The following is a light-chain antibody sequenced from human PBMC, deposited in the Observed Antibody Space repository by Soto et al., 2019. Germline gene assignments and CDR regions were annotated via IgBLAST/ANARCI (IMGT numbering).Light chain of an antibody. CDR1: SSNIGAGYD. CDR2: GNS. J-gene: IGLJ1*01. Sequence: QSVLTQPPSVSGAPGQRVTISCTGSSSNIGAGYDVHWYQQLPGTAPKLLIYGNSNRPSGVPDRFSGSKSGTSASLAITGLQAEDEADYCCTSYTNRYTYVFGTGTKVTVL. V-gene: IGLV1-40*01. CDR3: TSYTNRYTYV.